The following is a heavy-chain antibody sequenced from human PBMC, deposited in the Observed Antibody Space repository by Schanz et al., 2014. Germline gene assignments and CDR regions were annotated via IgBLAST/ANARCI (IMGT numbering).Heavy chain of an antibody. Sequence: QVLLVQSGAEVKQPGASVKVSCKASGYTFTGYYIHWIRQAPGQGLEWMGWIDPNSGGTNYAENFQGRVTMTTDTSTSTVYMELRSLTSDDSAAYYCARDRDQWDGNYLDYWGQGTLVAVSS. J-gene: IGHJ4*02. CDR1: GYTFTGYY. CDR3: ARDRDQWDGNYLDY. CDR2: IDPNSGGT. D-gene: IGHD1-26*01. V-gene: IGHV1-2*02.